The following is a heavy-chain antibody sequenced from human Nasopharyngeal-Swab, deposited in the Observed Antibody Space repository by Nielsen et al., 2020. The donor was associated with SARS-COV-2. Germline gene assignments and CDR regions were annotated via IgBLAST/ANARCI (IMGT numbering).Heavy chain of an antibody. D-gene: IGHD6-13*01. Sequence: GGSLRLSCAASGFTFSSYGMHWVRQAPGKGLEWVAVISYDGSNKYYADSVKGRFTISRDNSKNTLYLQMNSLRAEDTAVYYCARDPNYSSSWYRFINWFDPWGQGTLVTVSS. V-gene: IGHV3-30*03. J-gene: IGHJ5*02. CDR1: GFTFSSYG. CDR2: ISYDGSNK. CDR3: ARDPNYSSSWYRFINWFDP.